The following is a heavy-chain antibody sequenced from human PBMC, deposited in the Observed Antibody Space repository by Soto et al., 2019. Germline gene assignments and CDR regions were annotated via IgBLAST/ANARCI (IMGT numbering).Heavy chain of an antibody. CDR2: VNPDGSDT. Sequence: EVQLVESGGGLVHPGGSRRLSCAASGFTFSSYWMHWVRQAPGKGLVWVSRVNPDGSDTSYADSVKGRFTISRDNSKNTLYLQMNSLRAEDTAVYYCAKVAVGPYYFDYWGQGTLLTVSS. CDR1: GFTFSSYW. D-gene: IGHD6-6*01. J-gene: IGHJ4*02. CDR3: AKVAVGPYYFDY. V-gene: IGHV3-74*01.